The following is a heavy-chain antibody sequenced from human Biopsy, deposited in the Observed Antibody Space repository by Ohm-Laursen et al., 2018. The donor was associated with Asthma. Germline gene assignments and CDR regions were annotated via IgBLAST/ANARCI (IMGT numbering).Heavy chain of an antibody. CDR1: GFTFSSSA. CDR3: AKDFRGIAVAGDRGFDY. J-gene: IGHJ4*02. CDR2: ITGSGGTT. D-gene: IGHD6-19*01. V-gene: IGHV3-23*01. Sequence: SLRLSCVAPGFTFSSSAMSWVRQAPGKGLERVSAITGSGGTTYYADSVRGRFTISRDNSKSTLFLQMDSLSAEDTAVYYCAKDFRGIAVAGDRGFDYWGQGTLVTVSS.